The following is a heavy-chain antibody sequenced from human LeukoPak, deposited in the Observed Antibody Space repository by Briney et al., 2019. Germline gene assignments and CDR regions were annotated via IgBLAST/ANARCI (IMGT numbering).Heavy chain of an antibody. CDR1: GYTFTSHG. D-gene: IGHD5-24*01. CDR2: FDPEDGET. V-gene: IGHV1-24*01. Sequence: GASVKVSCKASGYTFTSHGIGWVRQAPGKGLEWMGGFDPEDGETIYAQKFQGRVTMTEDTSTDTAYMELSSLRSEDTAVYYCATENYHPNYYYGMDVWGQGTTVTVSS. J-gene: IGHJ6*02. CDR3: ATENYHPNYYYGMDV.